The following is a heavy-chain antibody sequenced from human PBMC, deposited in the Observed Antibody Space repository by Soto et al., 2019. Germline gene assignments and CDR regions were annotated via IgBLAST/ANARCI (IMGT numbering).Heavy chain of an antibody. CDR3: ARSPYYYYYGMDV. Sequence: PSQTLSLTCAISGDSVSSNSAAWNWIGQSPSRGLEWLGRTYYRSKWYNDYAVSVKSRITINPDTSKNQFSLQLNSVTPEDTAVYYCARSPYYYYYGMDVWGQGTTVTVSS. CDR2: TYYRSKWYN. V-gene: IGHV6-1*01. J-gene: IGHJ6*02. CDR1: GDSVSSNSAA.